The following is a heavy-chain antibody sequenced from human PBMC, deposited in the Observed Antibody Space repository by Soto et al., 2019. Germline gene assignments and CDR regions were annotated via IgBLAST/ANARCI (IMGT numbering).Heavy chain of an antibody. V-gene: IGHV4-59*08. CDR2: IHDSGNI. D-gene: IGHD2-21*02. J-gene: IGHJ6*02. CDR3: ARPNCAGDCNSGYGYLDV. CDR1: GDSISNYY. Sequence: QVQLQESGPGLVKPSGTLSLTCTVSGDSISNYYWSWIRQPPGRGLEWIGYIHDSGNINYNPSLKSRVTISVHTSKNQFSLKLSSVTAADTAVYYCARPNCAGDCNSGYGYLDVWGQGTTVTVSS.